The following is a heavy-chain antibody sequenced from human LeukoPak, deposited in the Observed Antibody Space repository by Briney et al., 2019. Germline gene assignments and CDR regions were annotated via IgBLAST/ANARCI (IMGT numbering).Heavy chain of an antibody. V-gene: IGHV4-34*01. D-gene: IGHD3-3*01. CDR3: ARRSRITIFGVVIAAFDY. Sequence: SETLSLTCAVYGGSFSGYYWSWIRQPPGKGLEWIGEINHSGSTNYNPSLKSRVTISVDTSKNQFSLKLSSVTAADTAVYYCARRSRITIFGVVIAAFDYWGQGTLVTVSS. CDR2: INHSGST. CDR1: GGSFSGYY. J-gene: IGHJ4*02.